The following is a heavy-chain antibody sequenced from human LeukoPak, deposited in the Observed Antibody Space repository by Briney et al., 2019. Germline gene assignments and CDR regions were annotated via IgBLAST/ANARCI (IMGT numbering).Heavy chain of an antibody. D-gene: IGHD3/OR15-3a*01. CDR3: ARDWTGYYGSDY. V-gene: IGHV3-20*04. Sequence: PGGSLRLSCAASGFTFGDYGMSWVRQAPGKGLEWVSGINWNDGSTGYADSVKGRFTISRDNAKNSLYLQMNSLRAEDTALYYCARDWTGYYGSDYWGQGTLVTVSS. CDR2: INWNDGST. J-gene: IGHJ4*02. CDR1: GFTFGDYG.